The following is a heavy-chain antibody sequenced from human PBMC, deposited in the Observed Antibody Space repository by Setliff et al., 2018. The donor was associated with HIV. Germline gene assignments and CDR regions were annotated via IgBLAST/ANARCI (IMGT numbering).Heavy chain of an antibody. CDR1: GFTFSTYA. Sequence: LKISCAASGFTFSTYAMSWVRQAPGKGLAWVSAISAGGGSTYYAYSVKGRFTISRDNSKNTLYLQMNSLRAEDTAVYYCAKDQAVVTPRYDAFDIWGQGTMVTVSS. D-gene: IGHD2-15*01. CDR2: ISAGGGST. J-gene: IGHJ3*02. CDR3: AKDQAVVTPRYDAFDI. V-gene: IGHV3-23*01.